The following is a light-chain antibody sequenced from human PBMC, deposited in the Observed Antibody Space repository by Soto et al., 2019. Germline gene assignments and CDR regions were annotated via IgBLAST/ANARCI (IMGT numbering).Light chain of an antibody. CDR2: LGS. J-gene: IGKJ4*01. V-gene: IGKV2-28*01. CDR3: MQGLTTPLT. Sequence: IVLTQSPLSLPVTPGEPASISCRSSQSLLSSTGNNYLDWYLQKPGQSPQVLIYLGSNRASGVPDRFSGSGSGTDFTLKISRVEAEDVGVDYCMQGLTTPLTFGGGTKVESK. CDR1: QSLLSSTGNNY.